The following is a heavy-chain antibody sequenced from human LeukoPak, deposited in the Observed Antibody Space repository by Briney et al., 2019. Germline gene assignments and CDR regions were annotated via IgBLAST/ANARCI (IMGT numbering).Heavy chain of an antibody. D-gene: IGHD4-23*01. J-gene: IGHJ4*02. Sequence: SETLSLTCAVYGGSFSGYYWSWIRQPPGKGLEWIGEINHSGSTNYNPSLKSRVTISVDTSKNQFSLKLSSVTAADTAVYYCARGPEYYGGNSKYFDYGGQGTLVTVSS. V-gene: IGHV4-34*01. CDR1: GGSFSGYY. CDR3: ARGPEYYGGNSKYFDY. CDR2: INHSGST.